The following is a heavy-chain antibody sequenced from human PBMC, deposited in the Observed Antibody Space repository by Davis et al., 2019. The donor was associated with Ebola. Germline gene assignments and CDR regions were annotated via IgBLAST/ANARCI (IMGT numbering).Heavy chain of an antibody. CDR1: GFTFSSYS. D-gene: IGHD3-10*01. V-gene: IGHV3-48*04. Sequence: GESLKISCAASGFTFSSYSMNWVRQAPGKGLEWISYISSSSTMYYADSVKGRFTISRDNAKNSLYLQMNSLRAEDTALYYCAKDVSSGWMVRGHWFDPWGQGTLVTVSS. CDR2: ISSSSTM. J-gene: IGHJ5*02. CDR3: AKDVSSGWMVRGHWFDP.